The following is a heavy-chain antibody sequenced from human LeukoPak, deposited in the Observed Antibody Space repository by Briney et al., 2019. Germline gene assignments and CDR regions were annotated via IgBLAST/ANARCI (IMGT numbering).Heavy chain of an antibody. Sequence: PGGSLRLSCAASGFTFSSYSMNWVRQAPGKGLEWVSYISSSSSTIYYADSVKGRFTISRDNAKNSLYLQMNSLRAEDTAVYYCARAPNHRYGNFFDYWGQGTLVTVSS. J-gene: IGHJ4*02. D-gene: IGHD4-17*01. CDR2: ISSSSSTI. V-gene: IGHV3-48*04. CDR3: ARAPNHRYGNFFDY. CDR1: GFTFSSYS.